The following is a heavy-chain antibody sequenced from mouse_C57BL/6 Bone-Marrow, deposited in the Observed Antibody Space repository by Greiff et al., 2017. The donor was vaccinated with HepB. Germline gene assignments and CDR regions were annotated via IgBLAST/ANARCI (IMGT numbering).Heavy chain of an antibody. J-gene: IGHJ2*01. CDR2: ISTYYGDA. Sequence: QVQLKESGPELVRPGVSVKISCKGSGYTFTDYAMHWVKQSHAKSLEWIGVISTYYGDASYNQKLKDKATMTVDKSSSTAYMELARLTSEDSAVYYCARGNYPSYFDYWGQGTTHTVSS. D-gene: IGHD2-1*01. V-gene: IGHV1-67*01. CDR1: GYTFTDYA. CDR3: ARGNYPSYFDY.